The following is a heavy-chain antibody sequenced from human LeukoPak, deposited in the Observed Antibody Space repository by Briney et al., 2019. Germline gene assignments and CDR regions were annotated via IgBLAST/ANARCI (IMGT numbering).Heavy chain of an antibody. D-gene: IGHD2-2*01. CDR3: ARVNAVVPAASNFDY. CDR1: GGSISSSSYY. CDR2: IYYSGST. V-gene: IGHV4-39*07. J-gene: IGHJ4*02. Sequence: PSETLSLTCTVSGGSISSSSYYWGWIRQPPGKGLEWIGSIYYSGSTYYNPSLKSRVTISVDTSKNQFSLKLSSVTAADTAVYYCARVNAVVPAASNFDYWGQGTLVTVSS.